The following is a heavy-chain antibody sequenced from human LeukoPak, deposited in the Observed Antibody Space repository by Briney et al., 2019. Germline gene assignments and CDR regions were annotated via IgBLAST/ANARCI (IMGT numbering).Heavy chain of an antibody. CDR3: ARDLGIIGGNYYYYAMDV. CDR1: GYTFTGYY. CDR2: TNPYSGGT. D-gene: IGHD1-26*01. J-gene: IGHJ6*02. V-gene: IGHV1-2*02. Sequence: ASVKVSCKASGYTFTGYYMHWVRQAPGQGLEWMGWTNPYSGGTNFAQKLQGRVTMTRDTSISTAYMELSRLRSDDTAVYYCARDLGIIGGNYYYYAMDVWGQGTTVTVSS.